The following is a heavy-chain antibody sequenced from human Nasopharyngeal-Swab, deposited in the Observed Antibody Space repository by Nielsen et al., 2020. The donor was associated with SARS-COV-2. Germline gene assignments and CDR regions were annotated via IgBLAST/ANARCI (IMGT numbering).Heavy chain of an antibody. J-gene: IGHJ6*03. CDR3: TTDIVSQTIYYYYMDV. V-gene: IGHV3-15*01. D-gene: IGHD2-21*01. CDR1: GFTFSNAW. CDR2: IKSKTDGGTT. Sequence: GESLKISCAASGFTFSNAWMSWVRQAPGKGLEWDGRIKSKTDGGTTDYAAPVKGRFTISRDDSKNTLYLQMNSLKTEDTAVYYCTTDIVSQTIYYYYMDVWGKGTTVTVSS.